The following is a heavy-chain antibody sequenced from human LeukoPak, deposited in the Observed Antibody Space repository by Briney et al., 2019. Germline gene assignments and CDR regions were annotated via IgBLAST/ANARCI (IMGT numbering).Heavy chain of an antibody. CDR2: INHSGST. Sequence: SETLSLTCAVYGGSFSTYYWIWIRQPPGKGLEWIGEINHSGSTNNNPSLKSRVTISVDTSKNQFSLKLSSVTAADTAVYYCARGRLARGHYFDYWGQGTLVTVSS. CDR3: ARGRLARGHYFDY. D-gene: IGHD3-10*01. CDR1: GGSFSTYY. J-gene: IGHJ4*02. V-gene: IGHV4-34*01.